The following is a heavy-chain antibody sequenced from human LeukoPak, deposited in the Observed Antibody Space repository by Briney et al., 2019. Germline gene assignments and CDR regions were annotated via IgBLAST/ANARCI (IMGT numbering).Heavy chain of an antibody. CDR3: ARVYGLQKFPNQGYFDF. CDR1: GFTFATYA. D-gene: IGHD5-24*01. J-gene: IGHJ4*02. CDR2: VCGSGVST. V-gene: IGHV3-23*01. Sequence: GGSLRLSCAASGFTFATYAMTWVRQAPGKGLEWVSIVCGSGVSTYYADSVKGRFIISRDNSKNKLYLQMSNLGAEETAMFYCARVYGLQKFPNQGYFDFWGPGTLVTVSS.